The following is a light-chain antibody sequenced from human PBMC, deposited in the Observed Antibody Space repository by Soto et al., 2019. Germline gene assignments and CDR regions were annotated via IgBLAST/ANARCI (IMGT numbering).Light chain of an antibody. V-gene: IGLV1-47*01. J-gene: IGLJ3*02. Sequence: QSVLTQPPSASGTPGQRVTISCSGSSSNVGSNYVYWYQQLPGTAPKLLIYRNNQPPSRVPDRFSGSKSGTSASLAISGLRSEDDADYYCAAWDGSLSGVVFGGGTKLTVL. CDR2: RNN. CDR3: AAWDGSLSGVV. CDR1: SSNVGSNY.